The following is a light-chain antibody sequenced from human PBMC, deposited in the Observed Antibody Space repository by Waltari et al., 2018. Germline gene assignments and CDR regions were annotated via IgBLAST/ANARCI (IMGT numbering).Light chain of an antibody. V-gene: IGLV1-47*01. CDR2: RND. Sequence: QSVVPQPPSASGTPGQRVTISCSGSSSNIGSNFVYWYQQLPGATPKVLIFRNDRRPAGVPDRFSGSKSGTSASLDISGLRSEDEANYYCATWDGSLSAVVFGGGTKLTVL. J-gene: IGLJ2*01. CDR3: ATWDGSLSAVV. CDR1: SSNIGSNF.